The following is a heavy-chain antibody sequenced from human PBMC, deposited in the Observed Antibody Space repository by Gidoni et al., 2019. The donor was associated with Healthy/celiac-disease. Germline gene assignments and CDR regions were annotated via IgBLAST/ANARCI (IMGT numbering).Heavy chain of an antibody. Sequence: QVQLVESGGGVVQPGRSRRLSCAASGSTVSSYGMHWVRQAPGKGLEWVAVISYDGSNKYYADSVKGRFTISRDNSKNTLYLQMNSLRAEDTAVYYCAKGRGGYSGYAPHYWGQGTLVTVSS. D-gene: IGHD5-12*01. CDR2: ISYDGSNK. J-gene: IGHJ4*02. CDR3: AKGRGGYSGYAPHY. CDR1: GSTVSSYG. V-gene: IGHV3-30*18.